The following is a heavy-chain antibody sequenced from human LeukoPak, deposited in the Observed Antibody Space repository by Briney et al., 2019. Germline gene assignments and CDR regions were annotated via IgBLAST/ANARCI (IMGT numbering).Heavy chain of an antibody. J-gene: IGHJ4*02. CDR2: IKTDGSTT. D-gene: IGHD1-26*01. CDR1: GFIFSGYW. CDR3: AKDIAGSFMNYFDY. Sequence: GGSLRLSCAGSGFIFSGYWMHWVRQAPGKGLVWVSRIKTDGSTTYYADSVKGRFTVSRDNAKNSLYLQMNSLRAEDTALYYCAKDIAGSFMNYFDYWGQGTLVTVSS. V-gene: IGHV3-74*01.